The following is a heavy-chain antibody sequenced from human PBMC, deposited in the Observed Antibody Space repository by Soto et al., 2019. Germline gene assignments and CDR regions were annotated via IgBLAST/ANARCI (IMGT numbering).Heavy chain of an antibody. V-gene: IGHV4-59*08. CDR2: IFFSGST. J-gene: IGHJ4*02. Sequence: ETLALTCTFSRGSIGAYYLSWIPQPPGKVLEWFGYIFFSGSTNYNPSLKRRVTISVDTSKNQFSLKLNSMTAADTAVYYCARHNYGSGSTYFDYWGQGTLVTVSS. CDR3: ARHNYGSGSTYFDY. D-gene: IGHD3-10*01. CDR1: RGSIGAYY.